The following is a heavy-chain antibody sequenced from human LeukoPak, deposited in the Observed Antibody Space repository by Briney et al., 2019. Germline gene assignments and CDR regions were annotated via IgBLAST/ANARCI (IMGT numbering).Heavy chain of an antibody. CDR3: ARGRRYDFWSGYYHYYYYMDV. CDR2: INHSGST. Sequence: SETLSLTCAVYGGSFSGYYWSWIRQPPGKGLEWIGEINHSGSTNYNPSLKSRVTISVDTSKNQFSLKLSSVTAADTAVYYCARGRRYDFWSGYYHYYYYMDVWGKGTTVTVAS. CDR1: GGSFSGYY. D-gene: IGHD3-3*01. V-gene: IGHV4-34*01. J-gene: IGHJ6*03.